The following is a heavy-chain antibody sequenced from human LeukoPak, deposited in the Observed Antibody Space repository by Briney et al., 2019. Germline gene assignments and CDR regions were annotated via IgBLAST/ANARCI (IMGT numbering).Heavy chain of an antibody. J-gene: IGHJ4*02. D-gene: IGHD3-10*01. CDR3: ARDRLLWFREFPDY. CDR1: GFTFSSYS. Sequence: GGSLRLSCAASGFTFSSYSMNWVRQAPGKGLEWVSSISSSSSYIYYADSVKGRFTISRDNAKNSLYLQMNSLRAEDTAVYYCARDRLLWFREFPDYWGQGTLVTVSS. CDR2: ISSSSSYI. V-gene: IGHV3-21*01.